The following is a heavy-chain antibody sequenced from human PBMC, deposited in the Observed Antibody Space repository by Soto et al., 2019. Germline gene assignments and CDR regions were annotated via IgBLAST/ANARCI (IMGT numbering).Heavy chain of an antibody. V-gene: IGHV3-21*01. Sequence: PGGSLRLSCAASGFTFSSYSMNWVRQAPGKGLEWVSSISSSSYIYYADSVEGRFTIFRDNAKNSLYLQMNSLRAEDTAVYYCARRVLKAAGGNPWGQGTLVTVSS. J-gene: IGHJ5*02. CDR2: ISSSSYI. D-gene: IGHD6-13*01. CDR3: ARRVLKAAGGNP. CDR1: GFTFSSYS.